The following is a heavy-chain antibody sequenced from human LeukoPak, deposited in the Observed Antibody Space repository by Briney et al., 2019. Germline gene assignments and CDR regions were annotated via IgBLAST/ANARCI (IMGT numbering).Heavy chain of an antibody. D-gene: IGHD2-15*01. CDR1: GYSISSGYY. J-gene: IGHJ3*02. V-gene: IGHV4-38-2*02. CDR3: ARGVNCSGGSCYLVPDAFDI. Sequence: SETLSLTCTVSGYSISSGYYWGWIRQPPGKGLEWIGSIYHSGSTYYNPSLKSRVTISVDTSKNQFSLKLSSVTAADTAVYYCARGVNCSGGSCYLVPDAFDIWGQGTMVTVSS. CDR2: IYHSGST.